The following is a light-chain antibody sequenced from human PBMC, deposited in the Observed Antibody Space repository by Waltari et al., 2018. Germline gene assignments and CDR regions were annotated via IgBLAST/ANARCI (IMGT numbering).Light chain of an antibody. CDR3: QQSYT. CDR1: QSISEY. V-gene: IGKV1-39*01. Sequence: DIQMTQSPSSLSASVGEKVTITCRASQSISEYLNWYQQQPGKAPKLLIYGASSLQSGVPSRFSGSGSGTDFTLSITSLQPEDSATYYCQQSYTFGGGTKVEIK. CDR2: GAS. J-gene: IGKJ4*01.